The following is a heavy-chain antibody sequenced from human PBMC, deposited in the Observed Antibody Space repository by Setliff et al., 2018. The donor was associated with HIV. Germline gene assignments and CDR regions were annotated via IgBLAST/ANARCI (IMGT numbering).Heavy chain of an antibody. CDR1: GGSTSSSSNY. J-gene: IGHJ4*02. V-gene: IGHV4-61*05. Sequence: PSETLSLTCTVSGGSTSSSSNYWGWIRQPPGKGLEWIGYIYNTGSTNYYSGSTSYNPSLKSRVTISVDTSKNQFSLTLSSVTAADTAVYYCARGTPAYCGGDCDSEPFDYWGQGTLVTVPQ. CDR3: ARGTPAYCGGDCDSEPFDY. D-gene: IGHD2-21*01. CDR2: IYNTGSTNYYSGST.